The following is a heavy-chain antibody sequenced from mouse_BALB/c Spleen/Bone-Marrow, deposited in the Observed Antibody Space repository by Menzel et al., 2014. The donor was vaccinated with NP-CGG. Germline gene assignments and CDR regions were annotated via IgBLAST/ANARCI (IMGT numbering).Heavy chain of an antibody. Sequence: VQLQQSGAELMKPGASMKISCKATGYTFSSYWIEWVKQRPGHGLEWIGEILPGSGSTNYNERFKGKATFTADTSSNTAYMQLSSLTSEDSAVYYCARAYYVNYDAMDYWGQGTSVTVPS. CDR2: ILPGSGST. J-gene: IGHJ4*01. V-gene: IGHV1-9*01. CDR1: GYTFSSYW. D-gene: IGHD2-10*01. CDR3: ARAYYVNYDAMDY.